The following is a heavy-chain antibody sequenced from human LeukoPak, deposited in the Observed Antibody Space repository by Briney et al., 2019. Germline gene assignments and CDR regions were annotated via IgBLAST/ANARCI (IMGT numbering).Heavy chain of an antibody. V-gene: IGHV4-4*07. J-gene: IGHJ6*03. Sequence: RASETLSLTCTVSGGSISSYYWSWIRQPAGKGLEWIGRIYTSGSTNYNPSLKSRVTMSVDTSKNQFSLKLSSVTAADTAVYYCAAGVAAGRVGYYYYYMDVWGKGTTVTISS. CDR3: AAGVAAGRVGYYYYYMDV. CDR2: IYTSGST. D-gene: IGHD6-13*01. CDR1: GGSISSYY.